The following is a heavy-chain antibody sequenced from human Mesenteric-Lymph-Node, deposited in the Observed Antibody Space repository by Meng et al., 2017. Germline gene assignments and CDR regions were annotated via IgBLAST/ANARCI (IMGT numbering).Heavy chain of an antibody. D-gene: IGHD1-26*01. CDR2: ISANNGNT. CDR3: ARVEVGITSGDY. J-gene: IGHJ4*02. Sequence: QPQLVLCGRRVREPGTSLTVSCKASGYTFGNSGITRVRQDPGQGLEWMGWISANNGNTNYAQTLQGRVTMTTDTSTSTAYMELRSLRSDDTAVYYCARVEVGITSGDYWGQGTLVTVSS. V-gene: IGHV1-18*01. CDR1: GYTFGNSG.